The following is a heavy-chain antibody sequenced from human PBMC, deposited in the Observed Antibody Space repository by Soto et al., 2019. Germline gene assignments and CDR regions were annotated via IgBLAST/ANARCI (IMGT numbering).Heavy chain of an antibody. CDR3: AKTAATTFGDFVLDR. CDR1: RFTFGDYP. J-gene: IGHJ5*02. CDR2: ISDTSIDT. V-gene: IGHV3-23*01. D-gene: IGHD4-17*01. Sequence: GGSLRLSCVASRFTFGDYPMNWVRQAPGKGLEWVSGISDTSIDTYYADSVKGRFTISRDNSQSMLFLHMSSLRAEDTALYYCAKTAATTFGDFVLDRWGQGTLVIFSS.